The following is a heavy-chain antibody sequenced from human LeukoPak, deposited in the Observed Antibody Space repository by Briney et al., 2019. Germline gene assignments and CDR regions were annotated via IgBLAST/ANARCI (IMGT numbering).Heavy chain of an antibody. CDR3: ARLVGGTTGATDY. D-gene: IGHD1-26*01. V-gene: IGHV3-33*01. J-gene: IGHJ4*02. Sequence: GGSLRLSCTASGFNFSYYAMHWVRQAPGKGLAWVALIWFDGSNEYYDDSVKGRFTISRDNSKGTVFLQMNGLTVDDTCVYYCARLVGGTTGATDYWGQGSLVSVS. CDR1: GFNFSYYA. CDR2: IWFDGSNE.